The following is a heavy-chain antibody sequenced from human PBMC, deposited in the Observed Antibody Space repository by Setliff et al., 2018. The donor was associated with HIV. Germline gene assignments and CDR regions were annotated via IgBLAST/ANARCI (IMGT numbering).Heavy chain of an antibody. V-gene: IGHV4-59*08. Sequence: PSETLSLTCAVSGGSISSHYWSWIRLPPGKGLEWIGTIYYNGNTNYNPSLKSRVAISVDTSKNLFSLKLSSVTAADTAVYYCARHKQSPYAFDIWGQGTMVT. CDR3: ARHKQSPYAFDI. CDR1: GGSISSHY. J-gene: IGHJ3*02. D-gene: IGHD4-4*01. CDR2: IYYNGNT.